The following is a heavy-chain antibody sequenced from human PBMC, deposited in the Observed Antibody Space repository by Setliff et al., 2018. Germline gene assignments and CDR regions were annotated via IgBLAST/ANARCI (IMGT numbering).Heavy chain of an antibody. V-gene: IGHV1-18*01. Sequence: GASVKVSCKASGYTFISYDINWVRQAPGQGLEWMGWISAYNGNTKYAQKFQGRVTTTTDTSTSTAYMELRSLRSDDTAVYYCARSQWLVRIDYWGQGTLVTVSS. J-gene: IGHJ4*02. CDR1: GYTFISYD. D-gene: IGHD6-19*01. CDR3: ARSQWLVRIDY. CDR2: ISAYNGNT.